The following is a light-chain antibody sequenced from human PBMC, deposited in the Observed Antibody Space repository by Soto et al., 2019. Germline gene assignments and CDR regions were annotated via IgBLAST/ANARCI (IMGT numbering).Light chain of an antibody. Sequence: QSVLTQPPSVSGSLGQSVTISCTGTSSDVGSYNRVSWYQQPPGTAPKLMIYEVSNRPSGVPDRFSGSKSGNTASLTISGLQAEDEADYYCSSYTSSSTSLYVFGTGTKVTVL. CDR2: EVS. CDR3: SSYTSSSTSLYV. J-gene: IGLJ1*01. V-gene: IGLV2-18*02. CDR1: SSDVGSYNR.